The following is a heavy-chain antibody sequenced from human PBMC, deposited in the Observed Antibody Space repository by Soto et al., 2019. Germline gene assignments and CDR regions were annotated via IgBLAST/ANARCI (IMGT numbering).Heavy chain of an antibody. CDR3: TKEHTNYPDHWFDP. Sequence: EVQLLVSGGGSVQPGGSLRLSCAASGFSFSNYAMSWVRQAPGTGLEWVSAIDSGGGSTYYAASVKGRFSISRDNSMNTLYLQMNSLRAEDTAIYYCTKEHTNYPDHWFDPWGQGTLVTVSS. V-gene: IGHV3-23*01. CDR1: GFSFSNYA. J-gene: IGHJ5*02. CDR2: IDSGGGST. D-gene: IGHD4-4*01.